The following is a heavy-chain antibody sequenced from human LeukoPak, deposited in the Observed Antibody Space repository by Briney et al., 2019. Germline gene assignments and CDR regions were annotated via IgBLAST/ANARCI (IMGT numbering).Heavy chain of an antibody. J-gene: IGHJ4*02. CDR2: IYSGGST. D-gene: IGHD3-3*01. Sequence: GGSLRLSCAASGFTVTTNYMSWVRQAPGKGLEWVSVIYSGGSTYYADSVKGRFTISRHNSKDTLYLQMDSLRDEDTAVYYCARGDFWSGYYTGLYWGQGTLVTVSS. CDR1: GFTVTTNY. CDR3: ARGDFWSGYYTGLY. V-gene: IGHV3-53*04.